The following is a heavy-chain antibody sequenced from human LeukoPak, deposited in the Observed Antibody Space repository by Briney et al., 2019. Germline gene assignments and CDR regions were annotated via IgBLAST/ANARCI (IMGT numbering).Heavy chain of an antibody. V-gene: IGHV1-24*01. D-gene: IGHD5-12*01. J-gene: IGHJ6*02. CDR1: GYTLTELS. Sequence: ASVKVSCKVSGYTLTELSMHWVRQAPGKGLEWMGGFDPEDGETIYAQKFQGRVTMTEDTSTDTAYMELSSLRSEDTAVYYCATDRTFGSGYHYYYGMDVWGQGTTVTVSS. CDR2: FDPEDGET. CDR3: ATDRTFGSGYHYYYGMDV.